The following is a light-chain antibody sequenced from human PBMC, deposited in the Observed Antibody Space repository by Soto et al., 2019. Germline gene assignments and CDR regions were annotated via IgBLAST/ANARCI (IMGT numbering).Light chain of an antibody. CDR2: DAS. V-gene: IGKV3-15*01. CDR1: QTISRS. J-gene: IGKJ2*01. Sequence: EIVLTQSPATLSVSPGERATLSCRASQTISRSLAWYQQKPGQAPRLLIYDASTRATGIPARFSGSGPGTEFTLTISSLQSEDFALYYCHQYNHWPPGTFGQGTKVEIK. CDR3: HQYNHWPPGT.